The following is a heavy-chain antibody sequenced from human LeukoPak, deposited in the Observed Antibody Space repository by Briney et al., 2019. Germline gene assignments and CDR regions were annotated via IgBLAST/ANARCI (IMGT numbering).Heavy chain of an antibody. D-gene: IGHD1-26*01. J-gene: IGHJ3*02. Sequence: PGGSLRLSCAASGFTFSSYSMNWDRQAPGKGLEWVSSISSSSSYIYYADSVKGRFTISRDNAKNSLYLQMNGLRAEDTAVYYCASFVGDYAFDIWGQGTMVTVSS. CDR2: ISSSSSYI. V-gene: IGHV3-21*01. CDR1: GFTFSSYS. CDR3: ASFVGDYAFDI.